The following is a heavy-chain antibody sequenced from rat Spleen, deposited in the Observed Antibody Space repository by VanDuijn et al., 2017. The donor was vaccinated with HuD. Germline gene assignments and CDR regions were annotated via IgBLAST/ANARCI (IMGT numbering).Heavy chain of an antibody. CDR1: GFTFSTAW. CDR2: IKAKSNNYAT. Sequence: EVHLVESGGGLVQPGNSLKLSCATSGFTFSTAWMYWYRQFPEKRLEWVGRIKAKSNNYATDYTESVKGRFTISRDDSKSSSYLQMNNVKEEDTAIYYCGYLTRWGQGVMVTVSS. D-gene: IGHD1-4*01. J-gene: IGHJ2*01. CDR3: GYLTR. V-gene: IGHV6-6*01.